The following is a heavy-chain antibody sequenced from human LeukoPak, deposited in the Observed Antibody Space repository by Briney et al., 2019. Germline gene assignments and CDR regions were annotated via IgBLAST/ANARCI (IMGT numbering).Heavy chain of an antibody. CDR2: IYYSGST. D-gene: IGHD5-24*01. CDR3: ARGLEMATITSLDY. Sequence: SETLSLTCAVYGGSFSGYYWSWIRQPPGKGLEWIGYIYYSGSTNYNPSLKSRVTISVDTSKNQFSLKLSSVTAADTAVYYCARGLEMATITSLDYWGQGTLVTVSS. J-gene: IGHJ4*02. CDR1: GGSFSGYY. V-gene: IGHV4-59*01.